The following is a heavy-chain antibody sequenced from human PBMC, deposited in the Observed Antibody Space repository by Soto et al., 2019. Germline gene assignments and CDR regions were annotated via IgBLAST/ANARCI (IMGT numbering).Heavy chain of an antibody. CDR3: AKDPGYCVSSSCLGAGWFDP. V-gene: IGHV3-23*01. CDR1: GITFSTHA. J-gene: IGHJ5*02. CDR2: INGGGGAT. Sequence: EVQLMESGGGLVQPGGSPRLSCAASGITFSTHAMSWVRQAPGKGLKWVSTINGGGGATYYADSVKGRFTVSRDNSKNTLFLQMNSLRVEDTAVYYCAKDPGYCVSSSCLGAGWFDPWGQGTLVTVSS. D-gene: IGHD2-2*01.